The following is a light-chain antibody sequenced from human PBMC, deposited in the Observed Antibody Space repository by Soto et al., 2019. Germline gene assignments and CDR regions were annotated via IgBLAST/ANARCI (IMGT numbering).Light chain of an antibody. CDR3: QQYDSSPWT. V-gene: IGKV3-20*01. CDR2: GAS. J-gene: IGKJ1*01. CDR1: QSVSSSF. Sequence: EIVLTQSPGTLSLSPGERATLSCRASQSVSSSFLAWYQQKPGQAPRLLIYGASTRATGIPDRFSGSGSGTELTLTISRLEREDLAVYYCQQYDSSPWTFGQGTKVEIK.